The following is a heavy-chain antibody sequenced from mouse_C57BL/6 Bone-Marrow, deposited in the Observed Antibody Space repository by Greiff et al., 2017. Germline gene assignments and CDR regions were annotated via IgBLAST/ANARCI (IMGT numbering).Heavy chain of an antibody. CDR2: IRNKANGYTT. D-gene: IGHD2-3*01. CDR1: GFTFTDYY. CDR3: ARLGTTMDY. J-gene: IGHJ4*01. Sequence: EVQGVESGGGLVQPGGSLSLSCAASGFTFTDYYMSWVRQPPGKGLEWLGFIRNKANGYTTEYSATVKGRFTISRDNSKSILYLQMNALRAEDSATYYCARLGTTMDYWGQGTSVTVSS. V-gene: IGHV7-3*01.